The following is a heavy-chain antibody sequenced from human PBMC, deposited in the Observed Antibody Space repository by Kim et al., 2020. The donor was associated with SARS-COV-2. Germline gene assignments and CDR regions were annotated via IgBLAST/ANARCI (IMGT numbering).Heavy chain of an antibody. CDR3: ARDYCSSTSCDPGGYHYYGMDV. V-gene: IGHV1-18*01. J-gene: IGHJ6*02. CDR2: INGKNGNT. D-gene: IGHD2-2*01. CDR1: GYTGTTYG. Sequence: ASVKVSCKSSGYTGTTYGISWVRQAPGQGPEWMGWINGKNGNTKSAQKFQGRVTMTTDTSTSAAYMELWSLTSDDTAVYYCARDYCSSTSCDPGGYHYYGMDVWGQGTTVTVS.